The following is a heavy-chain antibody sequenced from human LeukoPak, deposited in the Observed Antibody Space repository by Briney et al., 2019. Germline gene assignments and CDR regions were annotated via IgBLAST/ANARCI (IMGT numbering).Heavy chain of an antibody. D-gene: IGHD3-22*01. CDR3: ARTDYYDSSGYPPPPHPFDY. Sequence: GGSLRLSCAASGFTFSNYSMNCVRQAPGKGLGWVSSISSSSSYIYYADSVKGRFTISRDNAKNSLYLQMNSLRAEDTAVYYCARTDYYDSSGYPPPPHPFDYWGQGTLVTVSS. V-gene: IGHV3-21*01. CDR1: GFTFSNYS. J-gene: IGHJ4*02. CDR2: ISSSSSYI.